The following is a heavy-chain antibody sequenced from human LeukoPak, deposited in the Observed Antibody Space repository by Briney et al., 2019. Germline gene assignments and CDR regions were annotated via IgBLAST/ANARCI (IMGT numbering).Heavy chain of an antibody. Sequence: GGSLRLSCAASGFTFSRYSVNWVRQAPGKRLEWVSCISDSSRHIYYADSVKGRFTISRDNAKSSASLQMNSLRVDDTAVYYCARAYTNGDYLDYWGQGTLVTVSS. CDR3: ARAYTNGDYLDY. CDR1: GFTFSRYS. CDR2: ISDSSRHI. V-gene: IGHV3-21*01. D-gene: IGHD4-17*01. J-gene: IGHJ4*02.